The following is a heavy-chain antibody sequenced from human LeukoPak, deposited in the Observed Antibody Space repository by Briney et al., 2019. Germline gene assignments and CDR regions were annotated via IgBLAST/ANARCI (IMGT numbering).Heavy chain of an antibody. CDR1: GGSISSGDYY. CDR3: ARAASGYSYGYLDY. D-gene: IGHD5-18*01. J-gene: IGHJ4*02. CDR2: IYYSGST. V-gene: IGHV4-30-4*01. Sequence: PSQTLSLTCTVSGGSISSGDYYWSWIRQPPGKGLEWIGYIYYSGSTYYNPSLKSRVTISVDTSKNQFSLKLSSVTAADTAVYYCARAASGYSYGYLDYWGQGTLVTVSS.